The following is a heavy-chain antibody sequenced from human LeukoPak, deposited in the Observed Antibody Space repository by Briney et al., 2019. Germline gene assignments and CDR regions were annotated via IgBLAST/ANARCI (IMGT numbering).Heavy chain of an antibody. J-gene: IGHJ4*02. D-gene: IGHD4-11*01. V-gene: IGHV4-59*11. CDR2: IYYSGST. CDR3: AIVSIKPYSKFDY. Sequence: SETLSLTCTVSGGSISSHYWSWIRQPPGKGLDWTGYIYYSGSTNYNPPLKSRVTISVDTSKNQFSLKLSSVTAADTAVYYCAIVSIKPYSKFDYWGQGTLVTVSS. CDR1: GGSISSHY.